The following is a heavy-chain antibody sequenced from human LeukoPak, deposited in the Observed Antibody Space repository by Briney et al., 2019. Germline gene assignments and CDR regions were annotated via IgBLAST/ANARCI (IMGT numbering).Heavy chain of an antibody. CDR3: ARAVSTYGLDS. CDR2: ITSTSSYI. J-gene: IGHJ4*02. Sequence: PGGSLRLSCAASGFTFSTFGMNWVRQAPGKGLECVSSITSTSSYIYYADSVKGRFIISRDDAKNSLYLQMNSLRAEDTAVYYCARAVSTYGLDSWGQGTLVTVSS. V-gene: IGHV3-21*01. D-gene: IGHD3-10*01. CDR1: GFTFSTFG.